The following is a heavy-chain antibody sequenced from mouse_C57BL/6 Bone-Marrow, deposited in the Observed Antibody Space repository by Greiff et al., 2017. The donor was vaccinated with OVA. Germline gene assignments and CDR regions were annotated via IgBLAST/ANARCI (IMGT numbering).Heavy chain of an antibody. CDR1: GYTFTSYW. D-gene: IGHD1-1*01. CDR3: AGGYYGSSPWFAY. V-gene: IGHV1-53*01. CDR2: INPSNGGT. Sequence: QVQLKQPGTELVKPGASVKLSCKASGYTFTSYWMHWVKQRPGQGLEWIGNINPSNGGTNYNEKFKSKATLTVDKSSSTAYMQLSSLTSEDSAVYYWAGGYYGSSPWFAYWGQGTLVTVSA. J-gene: IGHJ3*01.